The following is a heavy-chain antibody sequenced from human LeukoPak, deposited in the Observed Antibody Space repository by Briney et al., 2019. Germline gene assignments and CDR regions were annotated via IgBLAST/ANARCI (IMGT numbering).Heavy chain of an antibody. CDR1: GITFSSYA. CDR3: AKDRGYYGSGSYIAV. V-gene: IGHV3-30*04. D-gene: IGHD3-10*01. J-gene: IGHJ6*04. Sequence: QPGGSLRLSCAASGITFSSYAMHWVRQAPGKGLEWVAVISYDGSNKYYADSVKGRFTISRDNSKNTLYLQMNSLRAEDTAVYYCAKDRGYYGSGSYIAVWGKGTTVTISS. CDR2: ISYDGSNK.